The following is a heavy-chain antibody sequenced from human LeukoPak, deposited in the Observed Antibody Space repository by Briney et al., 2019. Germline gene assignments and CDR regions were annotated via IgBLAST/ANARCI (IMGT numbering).Heavy chain of an antibody. CDR3: AASWVYSSSLEDYYYYYMDV. J-gene: IGHJ6*03. D-gene: IGHD6-13*01. Sequence: SETLSLTCTVSGGSISSYYWSWIRQPPGKGLEWIGYIYTSGSTTYNPSLKSRVTISVDTSKNQFSLKLSSVTAADTAVYYCAASWVYSSSLEDYYYYYMDVWGKGTTVTVSS. CDR2: IYTSGST. CDR1: GGSISSYY. V-gene: IGHV4-4*09.